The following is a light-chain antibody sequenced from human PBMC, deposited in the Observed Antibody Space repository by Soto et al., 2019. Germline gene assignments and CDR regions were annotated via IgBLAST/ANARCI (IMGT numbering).Light chain of an antibody. J-gene: IGLJ1*01. CDR1: STNIGSNT. CDR2: NNN. CDR3: AAWDDSLNGLV. Sequence: QSVLTQPPSASGTAGQRVTISFSGRSTNIGSNTVNWYQQLPGTAHKLLIYNNNQRPSGVPDRFSGSTSGTSASLAISGLQSEDEADYYCAAWDDSLNGLVFGNGTEVTVL. V-gene: IGLV1-44*01.